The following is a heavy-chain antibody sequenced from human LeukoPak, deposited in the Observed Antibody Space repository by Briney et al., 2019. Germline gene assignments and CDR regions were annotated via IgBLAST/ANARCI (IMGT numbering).Heavy chain of an antibody. CDR2: IRFDGSNK. CDR3: ARQIGVSIDY. D-gene: IGHD5/OR15-5a*01. J-gene: IGHJ4*02. CDR1: RFTFSSFD. Sequence: GGSLRLSCAASRFTFSSFDMHWVRQAPGKGLEWVTFIRFDGSNKYYADSVKGRFTISRDNSKNTLYLQMSSLRPEDTAVYYCARQIGVSIDYRGQGTLVTVSS. V-gene: IGHV3-30*02.